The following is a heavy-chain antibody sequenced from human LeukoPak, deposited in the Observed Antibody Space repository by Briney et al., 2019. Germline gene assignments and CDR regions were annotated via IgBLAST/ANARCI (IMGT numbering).Heavy chain of an antibody. CDR1: GYSISSGYY. D-gene: IGHD6-19*01. CDR3: ARAIAVAGKHDAFDI. V-gene: IGHV4-38-2*02. CDR2: IYYSGST. J-gene: IGHJ3*02. Sequence: SETLSLTCTVSGYSISSGYYWGWIRQPPGKGLEWIGTIYYSGSTYYNPSLKSRVTISVDTSKNQLSLKLSSVTAADTAVYYCARAIAVAGKHDAFDIWGQGTMVTVSS.